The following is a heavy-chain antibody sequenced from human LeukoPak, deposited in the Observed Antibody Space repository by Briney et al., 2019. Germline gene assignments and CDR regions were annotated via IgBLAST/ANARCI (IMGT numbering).Heavy chain of an antibody. Sequence: GGSLRLSCAVSGFRVSDYYMSWVRQAPGKGLEWVSYISSSSSTIYYADSVKGRFTISRDNAKNSLYLQMNSLRAEDTAVYYCARDQRGWGVGATPYYFDYWGQGTLVTVSS. CDR2: ISSSSSTI. CDR1: GFRVSDYY. D-gene: IGHD1-26*01. J-gene: IGHJ4*02. CDR3: ARDQRGWGVGATPYYFDY. V-gene: IGHV3-11*04.